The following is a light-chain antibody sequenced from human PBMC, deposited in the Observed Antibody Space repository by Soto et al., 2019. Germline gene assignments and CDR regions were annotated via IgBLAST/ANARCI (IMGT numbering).Light chain of an antibody. V-gene: IGKV3-20*01. CDR1: QTIGRTY. CDR3: QQYASSPLLT. Sequence: EIVLTQSPGTLSLSPGETATPSCRASQTIGRTYLAWYQQKPGQAPRLLILGTSSRATGIPDRFSGSGSGTDFTLSINRLEPEDFAVYYCQQYASSPLLTFGGGTKVDIK. CDR2: GTS. J-gene: IGKJ4*01.